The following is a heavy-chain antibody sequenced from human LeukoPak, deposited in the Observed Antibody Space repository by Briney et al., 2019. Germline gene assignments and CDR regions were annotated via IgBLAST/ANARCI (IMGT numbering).Heavy chain of an antibody. Sequence: GGSLRLSCTASEFTFSIYSMNWVRQAPGKGLEWVSYISSSSSTLYHADSVKGRFTISRDNAKNSLYLEMNSLRSDDTAIYYCARDRDYGTFDYWGQGTLVTVSS. CDR2: ISSSSSTL. J-gene: IGHJ4*02. D-gene: IGHD4-17*01. V-gene: IGHV3-48*04. CDR3: ARDRDYGTFDY. CDR1: EFTFSIYS.